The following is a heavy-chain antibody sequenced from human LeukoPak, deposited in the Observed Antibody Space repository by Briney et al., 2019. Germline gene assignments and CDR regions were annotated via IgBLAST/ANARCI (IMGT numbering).Heavy chain of an antibody. Sequence: GASVKVSCKASGYSLTGYYIHWVRQAPGQGLEWMGWINPNSGGTNYAQKFQGRVTMTRDTSISTAYMELSRLRSDDTAVYCCARVVRGVMGATYYFDYWGQGTLVTVSS. CDR2: INPNSGGT. D-gene: IGHD3-10*01. V-gene: IGHV1-2*02. CDR1: GYSLTGYY. CDR3: ARVVRGVMGATYYFDY. J-gene: IGHJ4*02.